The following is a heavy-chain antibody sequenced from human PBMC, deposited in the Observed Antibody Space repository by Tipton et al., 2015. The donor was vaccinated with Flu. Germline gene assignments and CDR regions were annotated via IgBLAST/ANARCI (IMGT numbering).Heavy chain of an antibody. CDR3: ARVNRGFFDY. V-gene: IGHV4-59*01. CDR2: IYYTGST. CDR1: GDSINNYY. J-gene: IGHJ4*02. D-gene: IGHD1/OR15-1a*01. Sequence: TLSLTCTVSGDSINNYYWSWIRQPPGKGLEWLGYIYYTGSTNYSPSLKSRVTISLDTSENQLSLKLNSMTAADTAVYYCARVNRGFFDYWARELWSPSPQ.